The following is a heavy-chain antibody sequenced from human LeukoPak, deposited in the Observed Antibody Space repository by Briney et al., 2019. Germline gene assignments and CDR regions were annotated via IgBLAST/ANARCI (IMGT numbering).Heavy chain of an antibody. V-gene: IGHV4-59*01. CDR1: GGSISSYY. J-gene: IGHJ3*02. Sequence: SETLSLTCTVSGGSISSYYWSWIRQPPGKGLEWIGYIYYSGSTNYNPSLKSRVTISVDTSKSQFSLKLSSVTAADTAVYYCATNYDSSGYYVRRGAFDIWGQGTMVTVSS. CDR2: IYYSGST. D-gene: IGHD3-22*01. CDR3: ATNYDSSGYYVRRGAFDI.